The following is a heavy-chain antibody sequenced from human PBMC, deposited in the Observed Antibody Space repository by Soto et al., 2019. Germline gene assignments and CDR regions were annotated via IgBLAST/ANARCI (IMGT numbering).Heavy chain of an antibody. CDR2: IYYSGST. Sequence: SETLSLTCTVSGGSISSYYWSWIRQPPGKGLEWIGYIYYSGSTNYNPSLKSRVTISVDTSKNQFSLKLSSVTAADTAVYYCARHQWLRFGDYYYMDAWGKGTTVTVSS. CDR1: GGSISSYY. D-gene: IGHD5-12*01. V-gene: IGHV4-59*08. J-gene: IGHJ6*03. CDR3: ARHQWLRFGDYYYMDA.